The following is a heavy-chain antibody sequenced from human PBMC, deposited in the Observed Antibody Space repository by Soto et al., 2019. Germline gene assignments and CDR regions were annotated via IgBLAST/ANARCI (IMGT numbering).Heavy chain of an antibody. Sequence: EVQLVESGGGLVQPGESLRLSCAASAFTFRNFWMTWVRQAPGKGLEWVANIRQDGNEKHYVDSVEGRFTISRDNAKNSLYLQMNSLRAEDTAVYYCARDTSPSVATIFFDDLDIWGQGTVVTVSS. CDR2: IRQDGNEK. J-gene: IGHJ3*02. V-gene: IGHV3-7*01. D-gene: IGHD5-12*01. CDR3: ARDTSPSVATIFFDDLDI. CDR1: AFTFRNFW.